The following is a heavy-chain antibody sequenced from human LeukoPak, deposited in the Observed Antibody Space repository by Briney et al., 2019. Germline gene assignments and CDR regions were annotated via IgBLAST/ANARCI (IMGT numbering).Heavy chain of an antibody. D-gene: IGHD3-3*01. Sequence: GGSLRLSCAASGFTFSTYEMNWVRQAPGKGLEWVSYISVSGGTIKYADSVKGRFTISRDNAKNSLYLQLNSLRAEDTAVYYCARGDGGYYYGMDVWGQGTTVTVS. J-gene: IGHJ6*02. CDR3: ARGDGGYYYGMDV. CDR1: GFTFSTYE. CDR2: ISVSGGTI. V-gene: IGHV3-48*03.